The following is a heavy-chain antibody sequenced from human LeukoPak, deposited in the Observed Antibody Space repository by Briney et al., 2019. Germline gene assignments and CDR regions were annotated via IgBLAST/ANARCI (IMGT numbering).Heavy chain of an antibody. CDR1: GGSISSSSYY. J-gene: IGHJ4*02. Sequence: SETLSLTCTVSGGSISSSSYYWGWIRQPPGKGLEWIGYIYYSGSTNYNPSLKSRVTISVDTSKNQFSLKLSSVTAADTAVYYCAVAGLSGIDYWGQGTLVTVSS. CDR2: IYYSGST. D-gene: IGHD6-19*01. CDR3: AVAGLSGIDY. V-gene: IGHV4-61*05.